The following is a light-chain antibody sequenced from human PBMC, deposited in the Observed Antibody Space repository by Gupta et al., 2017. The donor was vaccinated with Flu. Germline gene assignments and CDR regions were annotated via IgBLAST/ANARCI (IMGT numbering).Light chain of an antibody. J-gene: IGKJ4*01. Sequence: EIVLPQSPGILSLSPGERATLSCRASQSVGSSYLAWYQQKPGQAPSLLIYGASSRATGIPDRVSGSGSGTDFTLTISRLEPEDFAVYYCQKYGTSPLTFGGGTKVEI. CDR3: QKYGTSPLT. CDR2: GAS. CDR1: QSVGSSY. V-gene: IGKV3-20*01.